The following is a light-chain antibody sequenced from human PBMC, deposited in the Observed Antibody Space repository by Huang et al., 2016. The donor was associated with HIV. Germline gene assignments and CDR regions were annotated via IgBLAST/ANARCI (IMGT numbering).Light chain of an antibody. J-gene: IGKJ5*01. V-gene: IGKV3-15*01. Sequence: EIVMTQSPDTLSVFPGERVTLSCRASESVSSSLAWYQQKSGPAPSLLIYDASTRATGIPARFSCSGSGTEFTLTINSLLSEDFAVYYCQQYNDWPPITFGQGTRLDMK. CDR1: ESVSSS. CDR2: DAS. CDR3: QQYNDWPPIT.